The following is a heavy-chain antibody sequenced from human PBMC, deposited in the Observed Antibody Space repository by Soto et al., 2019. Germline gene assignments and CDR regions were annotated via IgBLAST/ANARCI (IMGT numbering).Heavy chain of an antibody. Sequence: QVQLQESGPGLVKPSGTLSLTCAVSGGSISSSNWWSWVRQPPGKGLEWIGEIYHSGSTNYNPSRKDRVSISVDKSKNQFSLKLSSVTAADTAVYYCATRTRYCSSTSCPDYWGQGTLVTVSS. CDR2: IYHSGST. CDR1: GGSISSSNW. D-gene: IGHD2-2*01. CDR3: ATRTRYCSSTSCPDY. V-gene: IGHV4-4*02. J-gene: IGHJ4*02.